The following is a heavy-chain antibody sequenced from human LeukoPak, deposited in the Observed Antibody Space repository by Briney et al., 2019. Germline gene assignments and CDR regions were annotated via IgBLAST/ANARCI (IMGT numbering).Heavy chain of an antibody. CDR2: MNPNSGDT. V-gene: IGHV1-8*03. D-gene: IGHD3-3*01. CDR1: GYTFTSYD. J-gene: IGHJ4*02. CDR3: ARVLDYDFWSGYYN. Sequence: VASVKVSCXASGYTFTSYDINWVRQATGQGLEWMGWMNPNSGDTAYAQKFQGRVTITRNTSISTAYMELSSLRSEDTAVYYCARVLDYDFWSGYYNWGQGTLVTVSS.